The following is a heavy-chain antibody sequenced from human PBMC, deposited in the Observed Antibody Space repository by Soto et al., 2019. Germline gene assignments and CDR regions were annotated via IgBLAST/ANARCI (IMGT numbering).Heavy chain of an antibody. CDR2: INHSGST. Sequence: PSETLSLTCAVYGGSFSGYYWSWIRQPPGKGLEWIGEINHSGSTNYNPSLKSRVTISVDTSKNQFSLKLSSVTAADTAVYYCARRQLLWLGKNYSYGRDVGGKGTTVTVPS. V-gene: IGHV4-34*01. CDR1: GGSFSGYY. J-gene: IGHJ6*04. D-gene: IGHD3-10*01. CDR3: ARRQLLWLGKNYSYGRDV.